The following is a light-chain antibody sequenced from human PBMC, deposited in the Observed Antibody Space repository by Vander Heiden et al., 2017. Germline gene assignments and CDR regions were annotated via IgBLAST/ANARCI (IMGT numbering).Light chain of an antibody. Sequence: QLVLTQSPSASAALGAPVKLTCTLSSGHRYAAIAWQQKPPQEGPACLMTVNSAGSHTKGSGIPDSFSDSNSGSERYHTISIHQSEDVADYYSQAWVTGIRVFGGGTKLTVL. CDR2: VNSAGSH. J-gene: IGLJ3*02. V-gene: IGLV4-69*02. CDR3: QAWVTGIRV. CDR1: SGHRYAA.